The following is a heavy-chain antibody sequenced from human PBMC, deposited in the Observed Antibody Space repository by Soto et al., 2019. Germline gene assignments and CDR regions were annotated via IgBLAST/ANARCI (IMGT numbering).Heavy chain of an antibody. CDR1: GFTFSNYA. D-gene: IGHD3-10*02. CDR2: ISGSGGTT. V-gene: IGHV3-23*01. J-gene: IGHJ4*02. CDR3: AKGGRDTYVNYFDY. Sequence: GGSLRLSCAASGFTFSNYAMNWVRQAPGNGLEWVSVISGSGGTTYNADSVKGRFTISRDNSKNTLYLQMNSLRAEDTAIYYCAKGGRDTYVNYFDYWAQGTLVTVSS.